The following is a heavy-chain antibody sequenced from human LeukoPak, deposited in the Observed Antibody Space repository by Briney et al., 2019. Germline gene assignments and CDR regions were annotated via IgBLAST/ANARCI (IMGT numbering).Heavy chain of an antibody. V-gene: IGHV1-8*01. CDR3: ARRIQLCNNWFDP. Sequence: GASVKVSCKASGYTFTSYYINSVRQATGQGLEWMGWMNPNSGNTGYAQKFQGRVTMSRNTSISTAYMELSSLRSEDTAVYYCARRIQLCNNWFDPRGQGTLVTVSS. CDR2: MNPNSGNT. J-gene: IGHJ5*02. D-gene: IGHD5-18*01. CDR1: GYTFTSYY.